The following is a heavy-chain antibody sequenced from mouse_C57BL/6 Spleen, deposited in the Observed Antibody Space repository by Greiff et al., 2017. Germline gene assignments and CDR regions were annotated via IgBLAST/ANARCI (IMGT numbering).Heavy chain of an antibody. V-gene: IGHV5-16*01. J-gene: IGHJ1*03. CDR1: GFTFSDYY. Sequence: DVQLVESEGGLVQPGSSMKLSCTASGFTFSDYYMAWVRQVPEKGLEWVANINYDGSSTYYLDSLKSRFIISRDNAKNILYLQMSSLKSEDTATXYCARDGYYWYFDVWGTGTTGTASS. CDR3: ARDGYYWYFDV. CDR2: INYDGSST. D-gene: IGHD2-2*01.